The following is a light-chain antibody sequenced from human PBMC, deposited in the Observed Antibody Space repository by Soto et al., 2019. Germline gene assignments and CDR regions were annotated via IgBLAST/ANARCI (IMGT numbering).Light chain of an antibody. CDR2: NSN. V-gene: IGLV1-44*01. Sequence: QSVLTQPPSASGTPGQRVAISCSGGNSNIGINPVNWYLHLPGTAPKLLIYNSNQRPSGVPDRFSGSKSGTSASLAISGLQSEDEADYFCSAWDDTIYGPVFGGGTKVIVL. CDR3: SAWDDTIYGPV. CDR1: NSNIGINP. J-gene: IGLJ2*01.